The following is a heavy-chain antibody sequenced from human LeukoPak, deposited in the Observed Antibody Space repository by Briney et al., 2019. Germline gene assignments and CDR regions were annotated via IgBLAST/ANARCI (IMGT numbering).Heavy chain of an antibody. Sequence: GGSLRLSCAASGFTFSSYAMHWVRQAPGKGLEWVAFIRYNGNNQYYADSAKGRFTISRDNSKNTLYLQMNSLKGDDTAVYYCAKDSAFYYIDVWGKGTTVIISS. CDR2: IRYNGNNQ. V-gene: IGHV3-30*02. D-gene: IGHD3-10*01. CDR1: GFTFSSYA. CDR3: AKDSAFYYIDV. J-gene: IGHJ6*03.